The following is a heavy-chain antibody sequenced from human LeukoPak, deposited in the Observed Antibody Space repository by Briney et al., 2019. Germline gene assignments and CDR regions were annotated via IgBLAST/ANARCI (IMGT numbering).Heavy chain of an antibody. CDR1: GFTFSSYA. V-gene: IGHV3-23*01. D-gene: IGHD3-9*01. CDR3: AKDQQGWPDIFDY. J-gene: IGHJ4*02. CDR2: ISGSGGST. Sequence: PGGSLRLSCATSGFTFSSYAMSWVRQAPGKGLEWVSAISGSGGSTYYADSVKGRFTISRDNSKNTLYLQMNSLRAEDTAVYYCAKDQQGWPDIFDYWGQGTLVTVSS.